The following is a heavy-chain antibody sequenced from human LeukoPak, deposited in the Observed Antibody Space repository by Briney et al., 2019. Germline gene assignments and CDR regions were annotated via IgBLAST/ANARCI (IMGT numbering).Heavy chain of an antibody. J-gene: IGHJ3*02. D-gene: IGHD3/OR15-3a*01. CDR3: ARDDVSTPDWLPDAFDI. CDR2: IKQGGSEK. Sequence: GGPLRLSCAASGFTFRSYWMRWLRQAPGKGLEWVANIKQGGSEKYYVDSVKGRFTISRDNAKNSLYLQMNSLRAEDTAVYYCARDDVSTPDWLPDAFDIWGQGTMVTVSS. V-gene: IGHV3-7*01. CDR1: GFTFRSYW.